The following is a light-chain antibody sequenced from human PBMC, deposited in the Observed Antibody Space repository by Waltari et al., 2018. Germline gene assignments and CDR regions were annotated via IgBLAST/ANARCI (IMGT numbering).Light chain of an antibody. CDR3: QQSYGLPLT. CDR2: AAS. J-gene: IGKJ4*01. V-gene: IGKV1-39*01. CDR1: QTIFYY. Sequence: DIQLTQSPSSLSASVGDGVTISYRASQTIFYYLNWYQHKPGKAPKLLIYAASNLQSGVPSRFSGSGYGTVFTLTISSLQPEDVATYYCQQSYGLPLTFGGGTKVEI.